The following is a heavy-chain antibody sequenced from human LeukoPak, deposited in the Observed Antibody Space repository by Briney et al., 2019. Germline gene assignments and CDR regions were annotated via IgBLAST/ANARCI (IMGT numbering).Heavy chain of an antibody. D-gene: IGHD3-9*01. CDR2: INHSGST. Sequence: SETLSLTCTVSGGSISSYYWSWIRQPPGKGLEWIGEINHSGSTNYNPSLKSRVTISVDTSKNQFSLKLSSVTAADTAVYYCARLARRSFEQGGDYWGQGTLVTVSS. CDR3: ARLARRSFEQGGDY. CDR1: GGSISSYY. J-gene: IGHJ4*02. V-gene: IGHV4-34*01.